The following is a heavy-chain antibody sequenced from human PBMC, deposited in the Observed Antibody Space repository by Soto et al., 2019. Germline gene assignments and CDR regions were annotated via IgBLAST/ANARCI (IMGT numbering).Heavy chain of an antibody. V-gene: IGHV3-48*02. J-gene: IGHJ4*01. CDR3: VRDRDLYRDMFHADL. CDR2: ITIRTGNV. Sequence: GSLRLSCEASGFTISECSMNWVRQAPGKGLEWLAYITIRTGNVLYADSVRGRFTISADNAENSVILQMNSLRDEDSAVYFCVRDRDLYRDMFHADLWGQGTLVTVSS. D-gene: IGHD3-10*02. CDR1: GFTISECS.